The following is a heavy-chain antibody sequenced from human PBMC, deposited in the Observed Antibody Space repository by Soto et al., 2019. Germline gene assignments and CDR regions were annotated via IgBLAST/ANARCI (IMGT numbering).Heavy chain of an antibody. CDR2: INPSGGST. J-gene: IGHJ3*02. V-gene: IGHV1-46*01. D-gene: IGHD3-9*01. CDR1: GYTFTSYY. Sequence: GSVKVSCKASGYTFTSYYMHWGRQAPGQGLEWMGIINPSGGSTSYAQKFQGRVTMTRDTSTSTVYMELSSLRSEDTAVSYCVINAGLRSFASHPGGEFDIWRQGKMVTVSS. CDR3: VINAGLRSFASHPGGEFDI.